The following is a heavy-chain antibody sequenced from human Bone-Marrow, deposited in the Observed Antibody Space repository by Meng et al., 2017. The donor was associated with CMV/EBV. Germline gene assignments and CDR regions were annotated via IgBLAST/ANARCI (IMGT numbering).Heavy chain of an antibody. J-gene: IGHJ4*02. D-gene: IGHD2/OR15-2a*01. CDR1: GFTVRRHY. Sequence: GQVVGTGGGLVQPGGSLRFSCAVSGFTVRRHYLNWVRLAPGKGLEWVSRIDNDGRGPSYADSVKGRFTISRDDAKNTLYLQMNSLRIEDTAVYYCARGLEEYLGWEMGYWGQGTLVTVSS. V-gene: IGHV3-74*01. CDR3: ARGLEEYLGWEMGY. CDR2: IDNDGRGP.